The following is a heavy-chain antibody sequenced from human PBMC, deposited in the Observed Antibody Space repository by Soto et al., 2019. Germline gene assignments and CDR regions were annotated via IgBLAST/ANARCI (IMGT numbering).Heavy chain of an antibody. CDR1: GDSITAYY. J-gene: IGHJ6*02. CDR3: ARDKGGEFLKGSGMDV. D-gene: IGHD3-10*01. V-gene: IGHV4-59*01. Sequence: QMQLQESGPGLVKPLETLSLICSVSGDSITAYYLSWLRQSPGKELEWIGYIYHNGETNYNPSLKSRVTISADTSKTQFSLRLSSVTAADTGVYYCARDKGGEFLKGSGMDVWGQGTTVIVSS. CDR2: IYHNGET.